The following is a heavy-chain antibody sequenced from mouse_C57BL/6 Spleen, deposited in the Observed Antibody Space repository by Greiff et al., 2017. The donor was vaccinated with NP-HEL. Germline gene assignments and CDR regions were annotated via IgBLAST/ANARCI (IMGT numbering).Heavy chain of an antibody. D-gene: IGHD2-4*01. J-gene: IGHJ2*01. CDR3: ARLGYDYLYYFDY. V-gene: IGHV1-55*01. CDR1: GYTFTSYW. Sequence: VQLQQSGAELVKPGASVKMSCKASGYTFTSYWITWVKQRPGQGLEWIGDIYPGSGSTNYNEKFKSKATLTVDTSSSTAYMQLSSLTSEDAAVYYCARLGYDYLYYFDYWGQGTTLTVSS. CDR2: IYPGSGST.